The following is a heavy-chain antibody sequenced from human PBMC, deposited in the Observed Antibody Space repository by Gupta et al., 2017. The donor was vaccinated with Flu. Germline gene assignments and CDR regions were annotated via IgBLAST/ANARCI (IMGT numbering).Heavy chain of an antibody. CDR3: ARGTLELWFGEFFLNWFDP. D-gene: IGHD3-10*01. CDR1: GYSMSTGYY. CDR2: IYHSGST. J-gene: IGHJ5*02. V-gene: IGHV4-38-2*01. Sequence: QVQLQESGPGLAKPSETLSPTCAVSGYSMSTGYYWGWIRKPPGKGLEWIGSIYHSGSTYYSPSLKSRVTISVDTSKNQCSLKLSSVTAADTAVYYCARGTLELWFGEFFLNWFDPWGQGTLVTGSA.